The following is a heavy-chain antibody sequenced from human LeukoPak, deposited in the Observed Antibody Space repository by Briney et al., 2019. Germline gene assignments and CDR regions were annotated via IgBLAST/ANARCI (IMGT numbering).Heavy chain of an antibody. Sequence: GGSLRLSCAASGFTFSSYSMNWVRQAPGKGLEWVSAISGSGGSTYYADSVKGRFTISRDNSKNTLYLQMNSLRAEDTAVYYCAKDGYYPNFFDYWGQGTLVTVSS. J-gene: IGHJ4*02. CDR2: ISGSGGST. CDR3: AKDGYYPNFFDY. V-gene: IGHV3-23*01. D-gene: IGHD1-26*01. CDR1: GFTFSSYS.